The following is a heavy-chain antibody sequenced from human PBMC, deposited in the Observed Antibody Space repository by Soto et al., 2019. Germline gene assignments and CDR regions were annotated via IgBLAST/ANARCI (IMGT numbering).Heavy chain of an antibody. CDR2: VSHIGST. D-gene: IGHD6-19*01. Sequence: PSETLSLTCSVSGGSISNSSYLWGWVRQPPGKGLRWIGSVSHIGSTNYNPSLKSRLTISVGTSKTQSSLRLDSVTAADTAVYYCSRIAVSGPRTGFDYWGQGILVTVSS. J-gene: IGHJ4*02. V-gene: IGHV4-39*01. CDR1: GGSISNSSYL. CDR3: SRIAVSGPRTGFDY.